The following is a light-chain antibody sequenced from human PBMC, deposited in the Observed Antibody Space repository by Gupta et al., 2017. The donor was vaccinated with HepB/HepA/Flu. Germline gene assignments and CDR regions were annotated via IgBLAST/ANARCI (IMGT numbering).Light chain of an antibody. CDR1: SSNIGSNY. V-gene: IGLV1-47*01. CDR3: AVWDDSLSGGV. Sequence: QSVLTQTPYASGTLGQRVTISCSGSSSNIGSNYVYWYQQLPATAPKLLIYRNNQRPSGVPDRFSGSKSGTSASLAISGLRAEDEADYYCAVWDDSLSGGVFGGGTKLTVL. CDR2: RNN. J-gene: IGLJ3*02.